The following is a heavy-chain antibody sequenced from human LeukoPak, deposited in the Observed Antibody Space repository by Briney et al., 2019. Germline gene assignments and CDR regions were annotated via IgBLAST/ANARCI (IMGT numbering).Heavy chain of an antibody. V-gene: IGHV3-7*05. D-gene: IGHD5-24*01. Sequence: GGSLRLSCAASGFSFGGYWMSWVRQAPGKGLEWVGNIKQDGSEKRYADSVRGRFTISRDNAQTSLYLQMNSLRAEDTAVYYCARASDPWLQLTWGQGTLVTVSS. J-gene: IGHJ5*02. CDR3: ARASDPWLQLT. CDR1: GFSFGGYW. CDR2: IKQDGSEK.